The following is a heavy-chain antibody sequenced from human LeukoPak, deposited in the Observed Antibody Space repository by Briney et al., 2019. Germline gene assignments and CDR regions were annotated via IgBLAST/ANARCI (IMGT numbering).Heavy chain of an antibody. CDR3: AGGDYFRFQH. CDR1: GGSINSYY. J-gene: IGHJ1*01. V-gene: IGHV4-59*01. D-gene: IGHD4-17*01. Sequence: PSETLSLTCTVSGGSINSYYWSWLRQPPGKGLEWIGYIFYSGSTNYNPSLKSRVTISVDTSKNQFSLKLSSVTAADTAFYFCAGGDYFRFQHWGQGTLVTVSS. CDR2: IFYSGST.